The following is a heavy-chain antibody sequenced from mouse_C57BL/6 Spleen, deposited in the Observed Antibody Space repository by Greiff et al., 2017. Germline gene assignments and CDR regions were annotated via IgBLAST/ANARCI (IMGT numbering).Heavy chain of an antibody. D-gene: IGHD3-2*02. CDR3: TRDRSDSSGYVDY. Sequence: EVKLMESGEGLVKPGGSLKLSCAASGFTFSSYAMSWVRQTPEKRLEWVAYISSGGDYIYYADTVKGRFTISRDNARNTLYLQMSSLKSEDTAMYYCTRDRSDSSGYVDYWGQGTTLTVSS. CDR2: ISSGGDYI. J-gene: IGHJ2*01. V-gene: IGHV5-9-1*02. CDR1: GFTFSSYA.